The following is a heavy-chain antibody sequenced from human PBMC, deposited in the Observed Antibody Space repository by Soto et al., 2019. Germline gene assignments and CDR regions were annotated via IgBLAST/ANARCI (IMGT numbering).Heavy chain of an antibody. CDR1: GGSISSGGYS. CDR3: ARGTTTVTTFDY. V-gene: IGHV4-30-2*01. CDR2: IYHSGST. J-gene: IGHJ4*02. D-gene: IGHD4-17*01. Sequence: QLQLQESSSGLVKPSQTLSLTCAVSGGSISSGGYSWSWIRQPPGKGLECIGYIYHSGSTYYNPSLKSRVTISVDRSKNQLSLKLSSVTAADTAVYYCARGTTTVTTFDYWGQGTLVTVSS.